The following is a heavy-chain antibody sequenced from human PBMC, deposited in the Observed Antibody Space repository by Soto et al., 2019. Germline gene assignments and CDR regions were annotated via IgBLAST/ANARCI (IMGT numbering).Heavy chain of an antibody. CDR1: GYSFTYYW. CDR2: IYPHDADT. V-gene: IGHV5-51*01. J-gene: IGHJ6*02. Sequence: EVRLAQSGGELKKPGESLKISCKGSGYSFTYYWIAWVRQRPGKDLEWMGIIYPHDADTRYNPAFQGQVTISPDKSISTAYLQRTSLKTSATDMYYCARVPSVVTPGNDYFGVDVWGQGTTVIVSS. D-gene: IGHD2-15*01. CDR3: ARVPSVVTPGNDYFGVDV.